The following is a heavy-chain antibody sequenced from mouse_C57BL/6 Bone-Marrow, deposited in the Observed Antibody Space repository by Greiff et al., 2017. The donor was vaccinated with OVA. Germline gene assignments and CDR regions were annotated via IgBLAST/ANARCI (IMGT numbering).Heavy chain of an antibody. Sequence: VHVKQSGPELVKPGASVKISCKASGYSFTDYNMNWVKQSNGKSLEWIGVINPNYGTTSYNQKFKGKATLTVDQSSSTAYMQLNSLTSEDSAVYYCARKVSITTVDWYFDVWGTGTTVTVSS. CDR1: GYSFTDYN. V-gene: IGHV1-39*01. D-gene: IGHD1-1*01. J-gene: IGHJ1*03. CDR3: ARKVSITTVDWYFDV. CDR2: INPNYGTT.